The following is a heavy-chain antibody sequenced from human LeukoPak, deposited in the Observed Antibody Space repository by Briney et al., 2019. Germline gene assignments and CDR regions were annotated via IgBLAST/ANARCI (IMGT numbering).Heavy chain of an antibody. CDR3: ARAIFPGDPPDYFDY. CDR2: IWYDGSNK. J-gene: IGHJ4*02. V-gene: IGHV3-33*08. Sequence: YPGGSLRLSCAASGFTFSSYGMHWVRQAPGKGLEWVAVIWYDGSNKYYADSVKGRFTISRDNSKNTLYLQMNSLRAEDTAVYYCARAIFPGDPPDYFDYWGQGTLVTVSS. D-gene: IGHD4-17*01. CDR1: GFTFSSYG.